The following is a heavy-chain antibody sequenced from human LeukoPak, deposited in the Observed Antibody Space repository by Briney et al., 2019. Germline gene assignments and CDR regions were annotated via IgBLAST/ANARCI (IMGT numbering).Heavy chain of an antibody. J-gene: IGHJ4*02. D-gene: IGHD2-15*01. V-gene: IGHV4-34*01. CDR3: ARSGPVDCSGGSCYEGY. Sequence: PSETLSLTCAAYGGSFSGYHWSWIRQPPGKGLEWIGEINHSGSTNYNPSLKSRVTISVDTSKNQFSLKLSSVTAADTAVYYCARSGPVDCSGGSCYEGYWGQGTLVTVSS. CDR1: GGSFSGYH. CDR2: INHSGST.